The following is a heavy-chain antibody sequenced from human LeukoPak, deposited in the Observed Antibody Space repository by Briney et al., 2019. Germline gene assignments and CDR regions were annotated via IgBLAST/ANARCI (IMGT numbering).Heavy chain of an antibody. V-gene: IGHV3-73*01. CDR1: GFTFSGSA. CDR2: IRSKADSYAT. D-gene: IGHD3-10*01. Sequence: GGSLKLSCAASGFTFSGSAMHWVRQASGKGLEWVGRIRSKADSYATAYAASVKGRFTISRDDSKNTAYLQMNSLKTEDTAVYYCTSRTMVRGVSAAFDIWGPGTMVTVSS. J-gene: IGHJ3*02. CDR3: TSRTMVRGVSAAFDI.